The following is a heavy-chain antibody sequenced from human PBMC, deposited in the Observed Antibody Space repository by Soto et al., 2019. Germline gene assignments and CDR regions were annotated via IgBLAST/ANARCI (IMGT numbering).Heavy chain of an antibody. CDR1: GFTFSSYS. Sequence: EVQLVESGGGLVQPGGSLRLSCAASGFTFSSYSMNWVRQAPGKGLEWVSYISSSSSTIYYADSVKGRFTISRDNAKNSLYLRMNSLRDEDTAVYYCARGSYYGSGSYYTDYYYYGMDVWGQGTTVTVSS. D-gene: IGHD3-10*01. CDR2: ISSSSSTI. J-gene: IGHJ6*02. CDR3: ARGSYYGSGSYYTDYYYYGMDV. V-gene: IGHV3-48*02.